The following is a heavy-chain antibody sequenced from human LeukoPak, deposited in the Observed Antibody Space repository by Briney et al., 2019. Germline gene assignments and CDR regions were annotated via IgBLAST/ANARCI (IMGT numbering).Heavy chain of an antibody. CDR1: GFTFSSYA. V-gene: IGHV3-30*04. Sequence: GGSLRLSCAASGFTFSSYAMHWVRQAPGKGLEWVAVISYDGSNKYYADSVKGRFTISRDNSKNTLYLQMNSLRAEDTAVYYCAKPSYYDFWSASLGWFDPWGQGTLVTVSS. CDR3: AKPSYYDFWSASLGWFDP. J-gene: IGHJ5*02. CDR2: ISYDGSNK. D-gene: IGHD3-3*01.